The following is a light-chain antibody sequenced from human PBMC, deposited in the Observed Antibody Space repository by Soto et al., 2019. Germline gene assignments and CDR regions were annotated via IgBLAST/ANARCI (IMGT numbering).Light chain of an antibody. V-gene: IGLV4-69*01. CDR3: QTWGTGYV. CDR1: SGHSSYA. CDR2: LNSDGSH. Sequence: QSVLTQSPSASASLGASVKLTCTLSSGHSSYAIAWHQQQPEKGPRYLMKLNSDGSHSKGDGIPDRFSGSSSGAERYLTSSGLQSEDEADYCCQTWGTGYVFGTGTKLTVL. J-gene: IGLJ1*01.